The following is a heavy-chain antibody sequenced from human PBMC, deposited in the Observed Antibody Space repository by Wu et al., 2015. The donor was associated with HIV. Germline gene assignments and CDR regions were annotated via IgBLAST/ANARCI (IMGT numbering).Heavy chain of an antibody. D-gene: IGHD3-22*01. CDR2: IIPIWGTA. Sequence: QVQLVQSGAEVKKPGSSVKVSCKASGDTLSRFAIAWVRQAPGQGLEWMGGIIPIWGTANHAQKFQGRVTTTTDEPTSTAYMELTSLRSEDTAKYYCARVPNTHANHPSYDDSSGWYYFDYWGQGTLVTVSS. CDR3: ARVPNTHANHPSYDDSSGWYYFDY. V-gene: IGHV1-69*05. J-gene: IGHJ4*02. CDR1: GDTLSRFA.